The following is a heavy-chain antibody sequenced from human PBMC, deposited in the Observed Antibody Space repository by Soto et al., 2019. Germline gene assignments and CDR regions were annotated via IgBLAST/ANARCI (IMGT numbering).Heavy chain of an antibody. Sequence: SETLSLTCTVSGGSISSGDYYWSWIRQPPGKGLEWIGYIYYSGSTYYNLSLKSRVTISVDTSKNQFSLKLSSVTAADTAVYYCARAQRYYDSSGYRRPYGMDVWGQGTTVTVSS. D-gene: IGHD3-22*01. J-gene: IGHJ6*02. CDR2: IYYSGST. V-gene: IGHV4-30-4*02. CDR3: ARAQRYYDSSGYRRPYGMDV. CDR1: GGSISSGDYY.